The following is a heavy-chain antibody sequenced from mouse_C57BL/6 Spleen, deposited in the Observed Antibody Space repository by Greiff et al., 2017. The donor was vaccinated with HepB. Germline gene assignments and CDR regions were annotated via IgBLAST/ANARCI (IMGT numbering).Heavy chain of an antibody. CDR2: INPNNGGT. Sequence: VQLQQSGPELVKPGASVKIPCKASGYTFTDYNMDWVKQSHGMSLEWIGDINPNNGGTIYNQKFKGKATLTVDKSYSTAYMELRSLTSEDTAVYYCARRGYYGSRDAMDYWGQGTSVTVSS. J-gene: IGHJ4*01. CDR1: GYTFTDYN. CDR3: ARRGYYGSRDAMDY. V-gene: IGHV1-18*01. D-gene: IGHD1-1*01.